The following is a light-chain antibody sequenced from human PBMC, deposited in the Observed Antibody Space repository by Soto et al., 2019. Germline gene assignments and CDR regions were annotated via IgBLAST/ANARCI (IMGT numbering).Light chain of an antibody. CDR2: DAS. CDR1: KNINTW. J-gene: IGKJ1*01. V-gene: IGKV1-5*01. CDR3: QQYNTFWT. Sequence: DIQMTQSPSTLSASVGDRVTITCRASKNINTWVALYQQKPGKAPKLLIYDASSLESGVPSRVSGSGSGTEFTLTISSLQPDDFATYYCQQYNTFWTFGPGTKVDI.